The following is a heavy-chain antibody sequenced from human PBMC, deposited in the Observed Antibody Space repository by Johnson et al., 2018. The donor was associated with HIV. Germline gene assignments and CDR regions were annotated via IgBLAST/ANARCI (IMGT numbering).Heavy chain of an antibody. V-gene: IGHV3-23*04. CDR2: TPGSGGST. J-gene: IGHJ3*02. Sequence: VQLVESGGGLVQPGGSLRVSCAASGFKYAASGLAFSNYAVKWVSHTPGSGGSTYYADSVKGRFTISRDNSKNTLYLQMNSLRAEDTAVYYCAKAVTGEGAFDIWGQGTMVTVSS. CDR1: GFKYAAS. D-gene: IGHD7-27*01. CDR3: AKAVTGEGAFDI.